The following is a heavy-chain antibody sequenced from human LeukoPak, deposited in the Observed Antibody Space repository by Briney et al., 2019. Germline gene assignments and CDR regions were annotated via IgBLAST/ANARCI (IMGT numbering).Heavy chain of an antibody. Sequence: GASVKVSCKASGYTFTTYDINWVRQATGQGLEWMGWMNPNSGNTGYTQKFQGRVTMTRNTPISTAYMELSSLGSEDTAVYYCARGRGSGHKENWFDPWGQGTLVTVSS. CDR1: GYTFTTYD. CDR2: MNPNSGNT. CDR3: ARGRGSGHKENWFDP. D-gene: IGHD6-19*01. J-gene: IGHJ5*02. V-gene: IGHV1-8*01.